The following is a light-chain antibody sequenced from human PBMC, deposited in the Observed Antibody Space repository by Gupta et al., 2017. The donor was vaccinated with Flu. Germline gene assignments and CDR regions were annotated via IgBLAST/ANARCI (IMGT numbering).Light chain of an antibody. J-gene: IGLJ1*01. CDR1: SSCFGAYNY. V-gene: IGLV2-14*03. CDR3: CSLTGGSPLVV. CDR2: VHG. Sequence: QSVLTHPASVSGSPVQAITISCTETSSCFGAYNYVSWYQQHPGKAPKLIIYVHGNRPSGIPNRFSGSKSGTTATLTISGLQAEDEADYFCCSLTGGSPLVVFGTGTKVTVL.